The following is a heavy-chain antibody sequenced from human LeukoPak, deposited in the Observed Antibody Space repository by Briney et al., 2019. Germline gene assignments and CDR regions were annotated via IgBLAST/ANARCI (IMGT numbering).Heavy chain of an antibody. CDR1: GYSFTSYW. V-gene: IGHV5-51*01. J-gene: IGHJ3*02. CDR2: IYPGDSDT. Sequence: GESLKISCKGSGYSFTSYWIGWVRQMPGKGLEWMGIIYPGDSDTRYSPSFQGQATISADKSISTAYLQWSSLKASDTAMYYCARTIVVVTAILPTPYDAFDIWGQGTMVTVSS. CDR3: ARTIVVVTAILPTPYDAFDI. D-gene: IGHD2-21*02.